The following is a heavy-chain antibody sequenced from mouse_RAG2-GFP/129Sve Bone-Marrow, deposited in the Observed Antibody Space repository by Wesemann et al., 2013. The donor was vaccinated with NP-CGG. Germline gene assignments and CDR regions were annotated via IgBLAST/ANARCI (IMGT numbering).Heavy chain of an antibody. CDR3: ARPDYRYDWFAY. CDR1: GFTFSSYG. J-gene: IGHJ3*01. CDR2: ISSGGSYT. V-gene: IGHV5-6*01. Sequence: GDLVKPGGSLKLSCAASGFTFSSYGMSWVRQTPDKRLEWVATISSGGSYTYYPDSVKGRFTISRDNAKNTLYLQMSSLKSEDTAMYYCARPDYRYDWFAYWGQGDSGHCLC. D-gene: IGHD2-14*01.